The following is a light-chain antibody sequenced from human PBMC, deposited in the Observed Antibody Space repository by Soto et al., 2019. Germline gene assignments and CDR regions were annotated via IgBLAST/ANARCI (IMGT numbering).Light chain of an antibody. Sequence: QSALTQPASVSGSPGQSITISGTGTSSDVGGYNYVSWYQQHPGKAPKLMIYDVSNRPSGVSNRFSGSKSGNTASLTISGRQAEDEADYYCSSYTSSSTPLVFGTGTKLTVL. CDR2: DVS. V-gene: IGLV2-14*01. CDR3: SSYTSSSTPLV. CDR1: SSDVGGYNY. J-gene: IGLJ1*01.